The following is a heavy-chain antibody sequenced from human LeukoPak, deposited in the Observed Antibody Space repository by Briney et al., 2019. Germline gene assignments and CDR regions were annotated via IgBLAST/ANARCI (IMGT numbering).Heavy chain of an antibody. CDR3: ARDLHYYDSSDYYY. J-gene: IGHJ4*02. CDR2: ISAYNGNT. Sequence: ASVKVSCKASGYTFTSYGISWVRQAPGQGLEWMGWISAYNGNTNYAQKLQGRVTMTTDTSTSTAYMELRSLRSDDTAVYYCARDLHYYDSSDYYYWGQGTLVTVSS. V-gene: IGHV1-18*01. D-gene: IGHD3-22*01. CDR1: GYTFTSYG.